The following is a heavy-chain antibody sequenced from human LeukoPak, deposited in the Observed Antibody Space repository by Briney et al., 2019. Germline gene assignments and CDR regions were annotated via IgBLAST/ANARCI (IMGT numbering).Heavy chain of an antibody. CDR2: MNPHSGKT. Sequence: GASVKVSCKASGYPFNNYDINWVRQATGQGLEWMGWMNPHSGKTGYAQNFQGRVTMTRDTSISTAYMELSSLRSEDTAVYYCARALGGQHRRNADAFDIWGQGTMVTVSS. CDR1: GYPFNNYD. V-gene: IGHV1-8*01. CDR3: ARALGGQHRRNADAFDI. J-gene: IGHJ3*02. D-gene: IGHD3-10*01.